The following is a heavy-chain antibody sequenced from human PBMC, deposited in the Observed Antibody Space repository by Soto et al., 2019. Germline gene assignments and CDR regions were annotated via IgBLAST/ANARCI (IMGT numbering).Heavy chain of an antibody. J-gene: IGHJ3*02. V-gene: IGHV3-30-3*01. Sequence: QVQLVESGGGVVQPGRSLRLSCAASGFTFSSYAMHWVRQAPGKGLEWVAVISYDGSNKYYADSVKGRFTISRDNSKNTLYLQINSLRAEDTAVYYCARESLTTVTKSAFDIWGQGTMVTVSS. CDR2: ISYDGSNK. D-gene: IGHD4-17*01. CDR1: GFTFSSYA. CDR3: ARESLTTVTKSAFDI.